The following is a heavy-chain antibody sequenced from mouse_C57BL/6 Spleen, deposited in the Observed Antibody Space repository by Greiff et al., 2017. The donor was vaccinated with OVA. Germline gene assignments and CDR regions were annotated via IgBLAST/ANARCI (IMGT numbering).Heavy chain of an antibody. CDR2: INPNNGGT. CDR3: ARWRYGNYD. Sequence: VQLQQSGPELVKPGASVKISCKASGYTFTDYYMNWVKQSHGKSLEWIGDINPNNGGTSYNQKFKGKATLTVDKSSSTAYMELRSLTSEDSAVYYCARWRYGNYDWGQGTTLTVSS. D-gene: IGHD2-10*02. J-gene: IGHJ2*01. CDR1: GYTFTDYY. V-gene: IGHV1-26*01.